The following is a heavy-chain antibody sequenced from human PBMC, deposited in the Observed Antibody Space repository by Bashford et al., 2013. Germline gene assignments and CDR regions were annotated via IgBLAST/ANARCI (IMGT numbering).Heavy chain of an antibody. CDR2: INLSSGKT. J-gene: IGHJ6*02. CDR1: GYTFTSYD. V-gene: IGHV1-46*04. Sequence: ASVKVSCKASGYTFTSYDINWVRQAPGQGLEWMGLINLSSGKTYYAQNLKGRLTMTRDTSTNTAYMELRGLKSDDTAVYYCARGGPGDYYYNGLDVWGQGTTVTVSS. CDR3: ARGGPGDYYYNGLDV.